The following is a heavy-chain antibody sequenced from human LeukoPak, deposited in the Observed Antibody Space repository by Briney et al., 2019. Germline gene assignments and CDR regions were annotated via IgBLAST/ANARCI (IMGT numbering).Heavy chain of an antibody. D-gene: IGHD6-19*01. V-gene: IGHV3-74*01. Sequence: GGSLRLSCAASGFTFSSYWMHWVHQAPGKGLVWVSRINPDGSSTTYADAVKGRFTISRDNAKNTVYLQMNSLRVEDTAVYYCASPNGRSVAGIDYWGQGTLVTVSS. J-gene: IGHJ4*02. CDR1: GFTFSSYW. CDR2: INPDGSST. CDR3: ASPNGRSVAGIDY.